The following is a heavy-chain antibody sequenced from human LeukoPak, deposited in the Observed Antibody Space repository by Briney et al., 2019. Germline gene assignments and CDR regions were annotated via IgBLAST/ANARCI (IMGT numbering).Heavy chain of an antibody. Sequence: GGSLRLSCAASGFTFSSYGMHWVRQAPGKGLEWVAVIWYDGSNKYYADSVKGRFTISRDNSKNTLYPQMNSLRAEDTAVYYCAKDYYYDSSGYNKADYFDYWGQGTLVTVSS. V-gene: IGHV3-33*06. CDR1: GFTFSSYG. J-gene: IGHJ4*02. CDR2: IWYDGSNK. CDR3: AKDYYYDSSGYNKADYFDY. D-gene: IGHD3-22*01.